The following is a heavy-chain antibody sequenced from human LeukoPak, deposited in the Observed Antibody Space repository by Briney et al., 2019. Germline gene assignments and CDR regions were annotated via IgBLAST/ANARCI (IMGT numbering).Heavy chain of an antibody. CDR3: ARAGTLVAPYGMDV. V-gene: IGHV1-2*02. J-gene: IGHJ6*02. CDR2: INPNSGGT. CDR1: GYTFTGYY. D-gene: IGHD5-12*01. Sequence: GASVKVSCKASGYTFTGYYMHWVRQAPGQGLEWMGWINPNSGGTNYAQKFQGRVTMTRDTSISTAYMELSRLRSDDTAVYYFARAGTLVAPYGMDVWGQGTTVTVSS.